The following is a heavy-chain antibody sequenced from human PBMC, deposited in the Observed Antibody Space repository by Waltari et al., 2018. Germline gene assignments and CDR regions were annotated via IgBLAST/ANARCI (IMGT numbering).Heavy chain of an antibody. CDR2: MNPNSGNT. CDR3: ARGARYSSGWYLGY. V-gene: IGHV1-8*01. D-gene: IGHD6-19*01. CDR1: GYTFTSYD. Sequence: QVQLVQSGAEVKKPGASVKVSCKASGYTFTSYDIKWVRQATGQGLEWMGWMNPNSGNTGYAQKCQGRVTMTRNTSISTAYMELSSLRSEDTAVYYCARGARYSSGWYLGYWGQGTLVTVSS. J-gene: IGHJ4*02.